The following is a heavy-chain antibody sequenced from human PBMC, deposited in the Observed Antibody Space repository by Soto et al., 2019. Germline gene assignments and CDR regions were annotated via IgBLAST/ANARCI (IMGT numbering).Heavy chain of an antibody. V-gene: IGHV3-23*01. Sequence: GGSLRLSCAASGFTFNNYALSRARQAPGKGLEWVSAISSSGYSTYYADSVKGRFTISRDNSKNTVYLQMNNLRAEDTAVYYCAKGSVVVAAKFDSWGQGTLVTVSS. CDR2: ISSSGYST. CDR3: AKGSVVVAAKFDS. CDR1: GFTFNNYA. D-gene: IGHD2-15*01. J-gene: IGHJ4*02.